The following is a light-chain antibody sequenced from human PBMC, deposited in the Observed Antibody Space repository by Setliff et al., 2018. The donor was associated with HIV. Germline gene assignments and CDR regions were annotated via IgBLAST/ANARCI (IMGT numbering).Light chain of an antibody. J-gene: IGLJ1*01. CDR2: DVN. CDR1: SSDIGGNTF. Sequence: QSALAQPASVSGSPGQSITLSCTGTSSDIGGNTFVSWYQHLPGKTPTVIIYDVNKRPSGVSDRFSGFKSGNTASLTISGLQAEDEADYHCSSYTTSNTYVFGSGTKVTV. V-gene: IGLV2-14*03. CDR3: SSYTTSNTYV.